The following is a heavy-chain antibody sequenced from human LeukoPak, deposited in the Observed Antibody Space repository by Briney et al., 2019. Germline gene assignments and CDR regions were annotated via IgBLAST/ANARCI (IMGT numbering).Heavy chain of an antibody. CDR2: IYPGDSDT. CDR1: GYSITSYW. Sequence: GESLKISCKGSGYSITSYWIGWVRQMPGKGLEWMGIIYPGDSDTRYSPSFQGQVSISADKPISTAYRQWSSLKASDTAMYYCAAVEMGDFDYWGQGTLVTVSS. D-gene: IGHD5-24*01. J-gene: IGHJ4*02. V-gene: IGHV5-51*04. CDR3: AAVEMGDFDY.